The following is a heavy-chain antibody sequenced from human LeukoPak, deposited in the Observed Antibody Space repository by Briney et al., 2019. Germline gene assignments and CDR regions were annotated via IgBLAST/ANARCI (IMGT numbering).Heavy chain of an antibody. D-gene: IGHD2-2*01. J-gene: IGHJ4*02. CDR3: ATYCSSTSCQNEGFDY. CDR1: GGSISSGDYY. CDR2: IYYSGST. V-gene: IGHV4-30-4*08. Sequence: SETLSLTCTVSGGSISSGDYYWSWIRQPPGKGLEWIGYIYYSGSTYYNPSLKSRVTISVDTSKNQFSLKLSSVTAADTAVNYCATYCSSTSCQNEGFDYWGQGTLVTVSS.